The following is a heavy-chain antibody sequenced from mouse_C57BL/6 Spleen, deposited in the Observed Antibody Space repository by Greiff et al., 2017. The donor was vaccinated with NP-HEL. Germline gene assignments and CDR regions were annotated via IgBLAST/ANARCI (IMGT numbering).Heavy chain of an antibody. CDR3: ARTLNAMDY. CDR2: ISRGSSTI. Sequence: EVKLLESGGGLVKPGGSLKLSCAASGFTFSDYGMHWVRQAPEKGLEWVAYISRGSSTIYYADTVKGRFTISRDNAKNTLFLQMTSLRSEDTAMYYCARTLNAMDYWGQGTSVTVSS. V-gene: IGHV5-17*01. J-gene: IGHJ4*01. CDR1: GFTFSDYG.